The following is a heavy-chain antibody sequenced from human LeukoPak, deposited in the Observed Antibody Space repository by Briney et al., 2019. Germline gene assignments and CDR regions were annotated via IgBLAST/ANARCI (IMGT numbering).Heavy chain of an antibody. Sequence: PGGSLRLSCAASGFTVSSNYMSWVRQAPGKGLEWVSAISGSGGSTYYADSVKGRFTISRDNSKNTLYLQMNSPRAEDTAVYYCAKDRLSVAGRGTHYYYGMDVWGQGTTVTVSS. J-gene: IGHJ6*02. V-gene: IGHV3-23*01. CDR3: AKDRLSVAGRGTHYYYGMDV. CDR1: GFTVSSNY. CDR2: ISGSGGST. D-gene: IGHD6-19*01.